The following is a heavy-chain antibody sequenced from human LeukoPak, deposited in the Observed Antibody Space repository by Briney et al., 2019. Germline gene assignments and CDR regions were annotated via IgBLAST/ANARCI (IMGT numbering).Heavy chain of an antibody. J-gene: IGHJ6*02. V-gene: IGHV3-7*03. CDR2: IKQDGSEK. Sequence: GGSLRLSCAAFGFTFSSYWMSWVRQAPGKGLEWVANIKQDGSEKYYVDSVKGRFTISRDNAKNSLYLQMNSLRAEDTAVYYCARDQEITIFGVVITYYYYYGMDVWGQGTTVTVSS. D-gene: IGHD3-3*01. CDR3: ARDQEITIFGVVITYYYYYGMDV. CDR1: GFTFSSYW.